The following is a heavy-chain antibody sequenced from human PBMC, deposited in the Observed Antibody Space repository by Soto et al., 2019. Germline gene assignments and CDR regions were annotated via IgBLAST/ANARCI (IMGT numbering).Heavy chain of an antibody. J-gene: IGHJ4*02. D-gene: IGHD3-22*01. Sequence: QVQLQQWGAGLLKPSETLSLTCAVYGGSFSGYYWSWIRQPPGKGLEWIGEINHSGSTNYNPSLKSRVTISVHTSKNQFSLKLSSVTAADTAVYYWARDYYDSSGRPTIDYWGQGTLVTVSS. V-gene: IGHV4-34*01. CDR1: GGSFSGYY. CDR2: INHSGST. CDR3: ARDYYDSSGRPTIDY.